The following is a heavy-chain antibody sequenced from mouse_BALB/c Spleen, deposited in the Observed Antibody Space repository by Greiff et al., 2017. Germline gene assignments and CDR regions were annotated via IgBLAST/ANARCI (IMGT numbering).Heavy chain of an antibody. D-gene: IGHD1-1*01. V-gene: IGHV14-4*02. J-gene: IGHJ2*01. Sequence: VQLQQSGAELVRSGASVKLSCTASGFNIKDYYMHWVKQRPEQGLEWIGWIDPENGDTEYAPKFQGKATMTADTSSNTAYLQLSSLTSEDTAVYYCNAPITTVVAPYFDYWGQGTTLTVSS. CDR1: GFNIKDYY. CDR2: IDPENGDT. CDR3: NAPITTVVAPYFDY.